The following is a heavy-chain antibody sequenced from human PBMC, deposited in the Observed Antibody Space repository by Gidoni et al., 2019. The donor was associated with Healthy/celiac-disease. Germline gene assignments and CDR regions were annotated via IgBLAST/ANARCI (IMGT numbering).Heavy chain of an antibody. CDR2: ISSSSSYI. D-gene: IGHD6-19*01. CDR1: GFTFCSYS. Sequence: EVQLVESGGGLVKPGGSLSLYCAASGFTFCSYSMNWVRQAPGKGLEWVSSISSSSSYIYYADSVKGRFTISRDNAKNSLYLQMNSLRAEDTAVYYCARESSGWPIDYWGQGTLVTVSS. V-gene: IGHV3-21*01. CDR3: ARESSGWPIDY. J-gene: IGHJ4*02.